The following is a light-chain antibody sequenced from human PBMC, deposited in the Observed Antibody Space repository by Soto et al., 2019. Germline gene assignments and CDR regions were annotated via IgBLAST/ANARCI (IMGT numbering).Light chain of an antibody. V-gene: IGKV3-15*01. CDR3: QQYGNWPRT. Sequence: QSPASQSASLGDRGTISSRAGQSINTNLAWYQQKPGQAPRLLIYGASTGATGVPARFSGSGSGTDFTLTITSLQAEDFAVYYCQQYGNWPRTFGQGTQVDIK. CDR2: GAS. CDR1: QSINTN. J-gene: IGKJ1*01.